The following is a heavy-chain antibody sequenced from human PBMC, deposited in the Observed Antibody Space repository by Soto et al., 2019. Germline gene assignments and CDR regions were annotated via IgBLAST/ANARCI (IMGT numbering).Heavy chain of an antibody. D-gene: IGHD5-12*01. V-gene: IGHV6-1*01. CDR3: ARDAAGYSGYYFYYGLDV. J-gene: IGHJ6*02. CDR2: TYYRSQWYY. CDR1: GDSVSANSGA. Sequence: SQTLSLTCVISGDSVSANSGAWNWIRQSPSRGLEWLGGTYYRSQWYYDYADSVRGRISITPDTSKNRFSLQLNSVTPEDTAVYFCARDAAGYSGYYFYYGLDVWGQGTTVTVSS.